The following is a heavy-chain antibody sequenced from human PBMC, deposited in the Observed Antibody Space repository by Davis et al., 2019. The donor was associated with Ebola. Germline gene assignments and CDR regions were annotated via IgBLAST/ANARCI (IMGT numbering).Heavy chain of an antibody. Sequence: SQTLSLTRAISGDSVSSPSAAWNWIRQSPSRGLEWLGRTYYRSKWYNDYAVSVKSRITINPDTSKNQFSLQLNSVTPEDTAVYYCARDPGPSYRSSWYAYYYYGMDVWGKGTTVTVSS. CDR3: ARDPGPSYRSSWYAYYYYGMDV. J-gene: IGHJ6*04. CDR2: TYYRSKWYN. CDR1: GDSVSSPSAA. V-gene: IGHV6-1*01. D-gene: IGHD6-13*01.